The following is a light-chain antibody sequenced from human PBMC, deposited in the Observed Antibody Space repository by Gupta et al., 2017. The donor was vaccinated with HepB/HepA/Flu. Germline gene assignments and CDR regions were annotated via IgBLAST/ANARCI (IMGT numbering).Light chain of an antibody. CDR3: SSYTTSSTLV. Sequence: QSALTQPPSVSGSPGQSVTISCTGTSSDVGGYDRVSWYQQPSGTAPKLISYDVHNRPSGVPDRFSGSKSGNTASLTISGLQAEDEADYYCSSYTTSSTLVFGGGTKLTVL. J-gene: IGLJ2*01. CDR2: DVH. V-gene: IGLV2-18*02. CDR1: SSDVGGYDR.